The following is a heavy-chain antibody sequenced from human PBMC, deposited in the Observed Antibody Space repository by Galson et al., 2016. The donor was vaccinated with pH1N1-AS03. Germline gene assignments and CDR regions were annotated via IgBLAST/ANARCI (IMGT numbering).Heavy chain of an antibody. D-gene: IGHD3-9*01. CDR1: AYIFGNYW. Sequence: QSGAEVKKPGESLKISCRASAYIFGNYWLAWVRQMPGKGLEWMGIMYPANSDIRYSLSFQGQVTISADTSINTVFLEWNSLRASDTAIYYCARRVSLTGREFDSWGRGTQATVSS. CDR3: ARRVSLTGREFDS. CDR2: MYPANSDI. V-gene: IGHV5-51*01. J-gene: IGHJ5*01.